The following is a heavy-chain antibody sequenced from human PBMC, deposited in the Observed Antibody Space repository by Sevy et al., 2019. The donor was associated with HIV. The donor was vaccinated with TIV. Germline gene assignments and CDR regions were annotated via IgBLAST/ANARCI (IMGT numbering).Heavy chain of an antibody. Sequence: GGSLRLSCVASGFTFSSYAMNWVRQAPGKGLEWVSSISGSGGSPYYAVSVKGRFTISRDNSKNMLYLQMNSLRAEDTAIYYCAKDLICAVGEAFDIWGQGTMVTVSS. CDR2: ISGSGGSP. J-gene: IGHJ3*02. V-gene: IGHV3-23*01. D-gene: IGHD3-16*01. CDR1: GFTFSSYA. CDR3: AKDLICAVGEAFDI.